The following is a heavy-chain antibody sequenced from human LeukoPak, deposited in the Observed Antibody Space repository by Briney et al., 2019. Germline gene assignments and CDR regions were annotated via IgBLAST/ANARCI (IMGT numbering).Heavy chain of an antibody. CDR3: ARDSTYYYDSGSSGPHYFDN. Sequence: GGSLRLSCAASGFTFSNYAMHWVRQAPGKGLEWVSLISSGGTYEYYADSVKSRFTISRDNSKNTLYLQLNSLRAEDTAVYYCARDSTYYYDSGSSGPHYFDNWGQGTLVTISS. J-gene: IGHJ4*02. V-gene: IGHV3-30*01. CDR2: ISSGGTYE. D-gene: IGHD3-10*01. CDR1: GFTFSNYA.